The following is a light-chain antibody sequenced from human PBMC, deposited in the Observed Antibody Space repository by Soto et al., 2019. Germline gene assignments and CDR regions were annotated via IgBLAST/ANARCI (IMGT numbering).Light chain of an antibody. V-gene: IGKV3-11*01. J-gene: IGKJ4*01. CDR3: QQRSNWPSLT. CDR2: DAS. Sequence: EIVLIQSPATLSLSPGERATLSCSASQSFGSYLAWYQHKPGQAPRLLISDASNRATGIPARFSGSGSETDFTLTISSLEPEDSAVYYCQQRSNWPSLTFGGGTKVDIK. CDR1: QSFGSY.